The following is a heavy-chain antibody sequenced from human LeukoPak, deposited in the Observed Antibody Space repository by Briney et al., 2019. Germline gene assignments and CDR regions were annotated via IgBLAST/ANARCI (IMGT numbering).Heavy chain of an antibody. V-gene: IGHV3-21*01. D-gene: IGHD1-14*01. J-gene: IGHJ5*02. CDR3: ARAAAGASSWFDP. CDR2: ISSGTTYI. Sequence: GGSLRLSCIASGFNFRGYYMGWIRQAPGKGLEWVSSISSGTTYIYYADSVKGRFTISRDNAKNSLYLQMNSLRAEDTAVYYCARAAAGASSWFDPWGQGTLVTVSS. CDR1: GFNFRGYY.